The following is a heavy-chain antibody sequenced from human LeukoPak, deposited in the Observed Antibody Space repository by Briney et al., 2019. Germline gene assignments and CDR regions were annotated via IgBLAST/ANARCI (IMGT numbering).Heavy chain of an antibody. D-gene: IGHD6-19*01. Sequence: ASVKVSCKASGYTFTSYAMHWVRQAPGQRLEWVGWINAGNGNTKYSQKFQGRVTITRDTSASTAYMELSSLRSEDTAVYYCARGPRYFFIAVAGTMGFDPWGQGTLVTVSS. V-gene: IGHV1-3*01. CDR1: GYTFTSYA. J-gene: IGHJ5*02. CDR3: ARGPRYFFIAVAGTMGFDP. CDR2: INAGNGNT.